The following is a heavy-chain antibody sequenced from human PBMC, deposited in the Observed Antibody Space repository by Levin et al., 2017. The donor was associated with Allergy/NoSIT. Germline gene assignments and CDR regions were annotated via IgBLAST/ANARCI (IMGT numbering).Heavy chain of an antibody. CDR1: GGSISSYY. D-gene: IGHD4-11*01. Sequence: TSETLSLTCTVSGGSISSYYWSWIRQPPGKGLEWIGYIYYSGSTNYNPSLKSRVTISVDTSKNQFSLKLSSVTAADTAVYYCARAPLGYSNRPYWYFDLWGRGTLVTVSS. V-gene: IGHV4-59*01. CDR2: IYYSGST. CDR3: ARAPLGYSNRPYWYFDL. J-gene: IGHJ2*01.